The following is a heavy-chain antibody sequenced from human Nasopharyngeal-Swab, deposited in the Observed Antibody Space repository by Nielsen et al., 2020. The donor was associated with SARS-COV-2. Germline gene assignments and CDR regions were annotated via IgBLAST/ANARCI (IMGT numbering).Heavy chain of an antibody. CDR2: ISSSSSTI. CDR3: AGDSYPEEAYCGGDCYLNYYYYGMDV. J-gene: IGHJ6*02. D-gene: IGHD2-21*01. Sequence: WIRQPPGKGLEWVSYISSSSSTIYYADSVKGRFTISRDNAKNSLYLQMNSLRAEDTAVYYCAGDSYPEEAYCGGDCYLNYYYYGMDVWGQGTTVTVSS. V-gene: IGHV3-48*04.